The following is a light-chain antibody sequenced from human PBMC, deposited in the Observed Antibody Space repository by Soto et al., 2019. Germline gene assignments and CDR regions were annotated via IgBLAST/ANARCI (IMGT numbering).Light chain of an antibody. V-gene: IGKV3-20*01. CDR3: HQYGSSPPVT. J-gene: IGKJ5*01. Sequence: EIVLTQSPGTLSLSPGERATLSCRASQSVSSSYLAWYQQKPGQAPRLLIYGASSRATGIPDRFSGSGSGTDFTLTISRLEPEDFAGYYCHQYGSSPPVTFGQGTRLEIK. CDR2: GAS. CDR1: QSVSSSY.